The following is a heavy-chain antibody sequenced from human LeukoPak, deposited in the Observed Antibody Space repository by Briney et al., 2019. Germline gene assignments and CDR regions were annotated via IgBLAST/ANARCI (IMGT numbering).Heavy chain of an antibody. V-gene: IGHV1-2*02. J-gene: IGHJ4*02. Sequence: ASVKVSCKPSGYTFNAHFIHWVRQAPGQGREWMGWINPNSVGIKYAQKFQGRVTMTSDTSINTVYMELSRLRFDDTAMYYCARDLSSGELSFAYWGQGALVTVSS. CDR2: INPNSVGI. D-gene: IGHD3-16*02. CDR3: ARDLSSGELSFAY. CDR1: GYTFNAHF.